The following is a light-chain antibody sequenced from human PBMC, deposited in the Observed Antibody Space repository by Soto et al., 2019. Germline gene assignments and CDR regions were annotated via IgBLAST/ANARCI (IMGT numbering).Light chain of an antibody. V-gene: IGLV2-14*01. J-gene: IGLJ1*01. CDR3: SSYTSISTYV. Sequence: QSVLAQPASVSGSLGQSITISCTGTSSDVGGYNYVSWYQQYPGKAPKVIIYEVSNRPSGVSNRFFGSKSGNTASLTISGLQPEDEADYYCSSYTSISTYVFGTGTKVTV. CDR1: SSDVGGYNY. CDR2: EVS.